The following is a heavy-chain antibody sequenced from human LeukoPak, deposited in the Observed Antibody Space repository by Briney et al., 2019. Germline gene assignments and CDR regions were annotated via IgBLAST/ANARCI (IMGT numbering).Heavy chain of an antibody. V-gene: IGHV4-61*02. CDR3: ARNLYSFDY. CDR2: IYTSGST. J-gene: IGHJ4*02. Sequence: SETLSLTCTVSGGSISSGSYYWSWIRQPAGKGLEWIGRIYTSGSTNYNPSLKSRVTISVDTSKNQFSLKLSSVTAADTAVYYCARNLYSFDYWGQGTLVTVSS. D-gene: IGHD1-14*01. CDR1: GGSISSGSYY.